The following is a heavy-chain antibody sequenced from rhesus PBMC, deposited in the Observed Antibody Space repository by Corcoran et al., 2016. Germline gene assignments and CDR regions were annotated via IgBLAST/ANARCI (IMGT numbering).Heavy chain of an antibody. D-gene: IGHD6-43*01. J-gene: IGHJ4*01. CDR2: IKNKADGGTA. V-gene: IGHV3-16*01. CDR3: TRGQGEVAAATSDY. Sequence: EVQLVESGGGLVQPGGSLRLSCAASGFTFSNYWMTWVLQATGRGLAWVGRIKNKADGGTAAYAESVKGRFTISRDDSKNTLYLQMNSLKTEDTAVYYCTRGQGEVAAATSDYWGQGVLVTVSS. CDR1: GFTFSNYW.